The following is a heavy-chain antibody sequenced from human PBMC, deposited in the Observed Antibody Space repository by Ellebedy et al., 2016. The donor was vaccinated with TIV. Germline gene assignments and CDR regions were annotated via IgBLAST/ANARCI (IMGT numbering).Heavy chain of an antibody. CDR1: GGTFSSYA. J-gene: IGHJ6*02. CDR3: ARDRRGDIVVVPAAIGMDV. V-gene: IGHV1-46*01. Sequence: ASVKVSCXASGGTFSSYAISWVRQAPGQGLEWMGIINPSGGSTSYAQKFQGRVTMTRDTSTSTVYMELSSLRSEDTAVYYCARDRRGDIVVVPAAIGMDVWGQGTTVTVSS. D-gene: IGHD2-2*01. CDR2: INPSGGST.